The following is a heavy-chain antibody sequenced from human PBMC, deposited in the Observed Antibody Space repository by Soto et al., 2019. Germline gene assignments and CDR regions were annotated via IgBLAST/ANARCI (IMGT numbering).Heavy chain of an antibody. D-gene: IGHD5-18*01. CDR2: IIPILGIA. CDR3: ASRGYSYGPHDAFDI. Sequence: SVKVSCKASGGTFSSYTISWVRQAPGQGLEWMGRIIPILGIANYAQKFQGRVTITADKSTSTAYMELSSLRSEDTAVYYCASRGYSYGPHDAFDIWGQGTMVTVSS. CDR1: GGTFSSYT. V-gene: IGHV1-69*02. J-gene: IGHJ3*02.